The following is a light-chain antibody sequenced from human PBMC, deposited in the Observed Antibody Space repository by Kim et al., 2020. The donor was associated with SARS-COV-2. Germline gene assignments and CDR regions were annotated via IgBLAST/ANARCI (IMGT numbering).Light chain of an antibody. CDR1: KMGEKY. CDR3: QGWDSSTAYV. CDR2: KDR. V-gene: IGLV3-1*01. J-gene: IGLJ1*01. Sequence: VSPGQTATLSCAVDKMGEKYACGCQQKPGESPVLGIYKDRKRRSEGPVHVSGANTGSTATLTISGTQAMEEGDYYCQGWDSSTAYVFGAGTKVPV.